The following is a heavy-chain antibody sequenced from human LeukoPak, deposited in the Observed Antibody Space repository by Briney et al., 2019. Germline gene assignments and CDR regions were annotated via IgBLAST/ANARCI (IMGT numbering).Heavy chain of an antibody. D-gene: IGHD3-10*01. CDR2: ISSSSSYI. Sequence: GGSLRLSCAASGFTFSSYSMDWVRQAPGKGLEWVSSISSSSSYIYYADSVKGRFTISRDNAKNTLYLQMNSLRPEDTAVYYCVLLSLTPGWGQGTLVTVSS. J-gene: IGHJ4*02. CDR3: VLLSLTPG. V-gene: IGHV3-21*01. CDR1: GFTFSSYS.